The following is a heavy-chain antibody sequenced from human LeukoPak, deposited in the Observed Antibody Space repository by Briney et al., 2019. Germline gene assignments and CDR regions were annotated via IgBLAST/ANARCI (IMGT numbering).Heavy chain of an antibody. D-gene: IGHD3-22*01. J-gene: IGHJ4*02. V-gene: IGHV1-18*01. Sequence: GASVKVSCKPSGYTFTSYGISWVRQAPGQGLEWMGWISAYNGNTNYAQKLQGRVTMTTDTSTSTAYMELRSLRSDDTAVYYCARYYYDSSGYPGPFDYWGQGTLVTVSS. CDR2: ISAYNGNT. CDR1: GYTFTSYG. CDR3: ARYYYDSSGYPGPFDY.